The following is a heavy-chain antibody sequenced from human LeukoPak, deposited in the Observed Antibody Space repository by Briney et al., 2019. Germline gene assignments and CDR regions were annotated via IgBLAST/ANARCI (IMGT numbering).Heavy chain of an antibody. D-gene: IGHD6-6*01. CDR2: IYHSGST. CDR1: GYSISSGYY. V-gene: IGHV4-38-2*02. CDR3: ARVGVERYSSSEDAFDI. Sequence: KSSETLSLTCTVSGYSISSGYYWGWIRQPPGKGLEWIGSIYHSGSTYYNPSLKGRVAISVDTSKNQFSLKLSSVTAADTAVYYCARVGVERYSSSEDAFDIWGQGTMVTVSS. J-gene: IGHJ3*02.